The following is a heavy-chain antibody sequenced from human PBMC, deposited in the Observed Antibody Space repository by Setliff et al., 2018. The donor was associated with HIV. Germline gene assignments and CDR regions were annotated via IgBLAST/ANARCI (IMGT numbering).Heavy chain of an antibody. J-gene: IGHJ4*01. V-gene: IGHV3-23*01. CDR2: ISGSGDSI. D-gene: IGHD3-22*01. CDR3: ASSRPPDDSSGYLDH. Sequence: GGSLRLSCAASGFVFGSFVMSWVRQTPGKGLEWVSGISGSGDSIYYGDSVKGRFTISRDNSKSTLFLQMNNLRAEDTALYFCASSRPPDDSSGYLDHWGQGTLVTVSS. CDR1: GFVFGSFV.